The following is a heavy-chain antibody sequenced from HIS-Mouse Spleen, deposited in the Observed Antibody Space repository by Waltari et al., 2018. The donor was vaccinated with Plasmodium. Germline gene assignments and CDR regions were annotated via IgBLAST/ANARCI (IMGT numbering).Heavy chain of an antibody. Sequence: EVQLLESGGGLVQPGGSLRLSCAASGFTFISYAFSWVCQAPGKGMVWGSAIMGSGGSTEYADCVKCRCTSSRDNSKNTLYLQMNSLRAEDTAVYYCAKPPVTTTPYYFDYWGQGTLVTVSS. CDR3: AKPPVTTTPYYFDY. CDR2: IMGSGGST. CDR1: GFTFISYA. J-gene: IGHJ4*02. V-gene: IGHV3-23*01. D-gene: IGHD4-17*01.